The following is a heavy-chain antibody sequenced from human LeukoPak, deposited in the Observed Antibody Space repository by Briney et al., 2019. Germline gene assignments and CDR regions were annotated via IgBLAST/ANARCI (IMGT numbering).Heavy chain of an antibody. V-gene: IGHV3-13*01. CDR3: AREIRETVVTRHYYYGIDV. CDR1: GFTFSTYD. J-gene: IGHJ6*02. D-gene: IGHD2-15*01. CDR2: IGTGDDT. Sequence: GGSLRLSCAASGFTFSTYDMHWVRQVTGKGLEWVSAIGTGDDTYYLGSVKGRFTISRENAENVLYLQMSSLRAEDTAVYYCAREIRETVVTRHYYYGIDVWGQGTTVTVSS.